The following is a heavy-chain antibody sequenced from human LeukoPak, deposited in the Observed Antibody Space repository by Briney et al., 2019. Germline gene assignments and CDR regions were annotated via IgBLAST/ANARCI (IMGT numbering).Heavy chain of an antibody. CDR3: ARGYVQDAFDI. J-gene: IGHJ3*02. CDR1: GGSISSYY. V-gene: IGHV4-38-2*02. CDR2: IYHSGST. Sequence: SETLSLTCTVSGGSISSYYWSWIRQPPGKGLEWIGSIYHSGSTYYNPSLKSRVTISVDTSKNQFSLKLSSVTAADTAVYYCARGYVQDAFDIWGQGTMVTVSS. D-gene: IGHD3-16*01.